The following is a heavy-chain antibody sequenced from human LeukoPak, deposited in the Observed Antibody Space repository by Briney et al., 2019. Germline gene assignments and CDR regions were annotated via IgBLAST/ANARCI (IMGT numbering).Heavy chain of an antibody. V-gene: IGHV4-59*08. D-gene: IGHD1-26*01. Sequence: PSETLSPTCTVSGGSISSYYWSWVRQTPGKGLEWIGYISYSGNTNYNPSLKSRVTISLDTSKNQFSLNLTSVTAADTAVYYCARLGGSHSPHGYWGQGTLVTVSS. CDR2: ISYSGNT. CDR1: GGSISSYY. J-gene: IGHJ4*02. CDR3: ARLGGSHSPHGY.